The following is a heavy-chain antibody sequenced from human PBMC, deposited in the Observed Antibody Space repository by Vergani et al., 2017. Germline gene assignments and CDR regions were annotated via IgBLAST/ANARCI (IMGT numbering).Heavy chain of an antibody. V-gene: IGHV1-69*04. CDR2: IIPILGIA. J-gene: IGHJ5*02. CDR3: ARDRGLGINCWFDP. Sequence: QVQLVQSGAEVKKPGSSVKVSCKASGGTFSSYAISWVRQAPGQGLERMGRIIPILGIANYAQKFQGRVTITADKSTSTAYMELSSLRSEDTAVYYCARDRGLGINCWFDPWGQGTLVTVSS. CDR1: GGTFSSYA. D-gene: IGHD7-27*01.